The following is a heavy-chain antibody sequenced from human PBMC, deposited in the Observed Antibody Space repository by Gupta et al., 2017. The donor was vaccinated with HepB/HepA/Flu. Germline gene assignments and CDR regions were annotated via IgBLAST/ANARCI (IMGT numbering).Heavy chain of an antibody. CDR1: GFPFSSYA. CDR2: ISGSGGGT. V-gene: IGHV3-23*01. Sequence: EVQLFDSGGGLVQPGGSLRLSCAASGFPFSSYAMSWVRQAPGKGLYGVSAISGSGGGTYDADAVKGRFTISRENAKKTWYLQKERLRAGDTEVYRFAIRSSVGEPATDYGGHVTMVTVYS. J-gene: IGHJ4*01. D-gene: IGHD3-16*01. CDR3: AIRSSVGEPATDY.